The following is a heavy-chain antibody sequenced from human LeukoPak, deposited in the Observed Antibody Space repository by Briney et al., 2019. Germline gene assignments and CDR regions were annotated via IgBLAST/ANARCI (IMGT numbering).Heavy chain of an antibody. CDR3: ARSPIGYSGYDYYFDY. CDR2: ISAYNGNT. CDR1: GYTFTSYG. V-gene: IGHV1-18*01. D-gene: IGHD5-12*01. Sequence: ASVKVSCKASGYTFTSYGISWVRQAPGQGLEWMGWISAYNGNTNYAQKLQGRVTMTTDTSTSTAYMELRSLRSDDTAVYYCARSPIGYSGYDYYFDYWGQGTLVTVSS. J-gene: IGHJ4*02.